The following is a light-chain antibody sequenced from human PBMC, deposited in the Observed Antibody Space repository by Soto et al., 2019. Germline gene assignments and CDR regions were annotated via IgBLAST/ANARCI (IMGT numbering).Light chain of an antibody. J-gene: IGLJ1*01. Sequence: QSALTQPPSASGSPGQSVTISCTGSSRDVGGFDYVSWYQQHPGKAPRLMIFEVSRRPSGVPARFSGSKSGNTASLTVSGLQAEDEADYYCHSYAGNDTGVFGTGTKLTVL. CDR2: EVS. V-gene: IGLV2-8*01. CDR3: HSYAGNDTGV. CDR1: SRDVGGFDY.